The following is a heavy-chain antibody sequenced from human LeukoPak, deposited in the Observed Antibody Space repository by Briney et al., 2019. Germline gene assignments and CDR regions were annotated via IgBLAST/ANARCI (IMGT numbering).Heavy chain of an antibody. J-gene: IGHJ4*02. Sequence: GGSLRLSCAASGFTFSSYGMHWVRQAPGKGLEWVAVISYDGSNKYYADSVKGRFTISRDNSKNTLYLQMNSLRAEDTAVYYCAKDKEGFGELLYADYWGQGTLVTVSS. CDR1: GFTFSSYG. V-gene: IGHV3-30*18. CDR2: ISYDGSNK. CDR3: AKDKEGFGELLYADY. D-gene: IGHD3-10*01.